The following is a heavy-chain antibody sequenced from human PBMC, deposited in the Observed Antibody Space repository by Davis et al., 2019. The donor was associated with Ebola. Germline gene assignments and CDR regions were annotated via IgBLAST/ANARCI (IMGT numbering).Heavy chain of an antibody. D-gene: IGHD2-2*01. V-gene: IGHV3-74*01. CDR1: GFTFSSNW. CDR3: ARSSYQPDY. Sequence: PGGSLRLSCAASGFTFSSNWMHWVRHAPGKGLVWVSRINPDGSFTDYADSVKGRFSISRDSTSNTLYLQMNGLRAEDTAVYYCARSSYQPDYWGQGTLVTVSS. J-gene: IGHJ4*02. CDR2: INPDGSFT.